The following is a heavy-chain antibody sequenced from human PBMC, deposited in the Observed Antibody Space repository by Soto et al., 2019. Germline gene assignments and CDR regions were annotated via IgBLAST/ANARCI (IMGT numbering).Heavy chain of an antibody. J-gene: IGHJ4*02. Sequence: PGGSLRLSCAASGFTFSSYGMHWVRQAPGKGLEWVAVIWYDGGNKYYADSVKGRFTISRDNSKNTLYLQMNSLRAEDTAVYYCARDKSRDGYKFCDYWGQGTLVTVSS. CDR2: IWYDGGNK. D-gene: IGHD5-12*01. CDR1: GFTFSSYG. V-gene: IGHV3-33*01. CDR3: ARDKSRDGYKFCDY.